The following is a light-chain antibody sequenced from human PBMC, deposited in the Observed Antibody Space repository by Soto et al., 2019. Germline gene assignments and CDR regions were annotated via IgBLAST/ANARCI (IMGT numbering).Light chain of an antibody. CDR2: GSS. CDR3: QQYNNWGLS. V-gene: IGKV3D-15*01. Sequence: IVMTQSPATLSVSPGERGTLSCRASQNVGTNLAWYQQKPGQAPRLLIYGSSTRATGIPATFSGSGSGTELTLTISSLQSEESAVYYCQQYNNWGLSFGGGTKVEIK. CDR1: QNVGTN. J-gene: IGKJ4*01.